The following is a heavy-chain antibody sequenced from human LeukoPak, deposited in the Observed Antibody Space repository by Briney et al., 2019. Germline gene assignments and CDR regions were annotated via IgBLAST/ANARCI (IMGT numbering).Heavy chain of an antibody. CDR3: ARLASSSWPLYYYYGMDV. CDR2: MNPNNGNT. D-gene: IGHD6-13*01. J-gene: IGHJ6*02. V-gene: IGHV1-8*01. Sequence: ASVKVSCKASGYTFTSYDINWVRQATGQGLEWMGWMNPNNGNTGYAQKFQGRVTMTRSTSISTAYMELSSLRSEDTAVYYCARLASSSWPLYYYYGMDVWGQGTTVTVSS. CDR1: GYTFTSYD.